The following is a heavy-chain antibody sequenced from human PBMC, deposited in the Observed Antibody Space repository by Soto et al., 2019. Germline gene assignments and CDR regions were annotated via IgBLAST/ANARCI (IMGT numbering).Heavy chain of an antibody. D-gene: IGHD6-13*01. CDR1: GYTLTELS. CDR3: ATPPHWSAALYY. CDR2: FDPDDGET. J-gene: IGHJ4*02. V-gene: IGHV1-24*01. Sequence: ASVKVSCKVSGYTLTELSMHWVRQAPGKGLEWMGGFDPDDGETIYAQKFQGRVTMTEDTSTDTAYMELSSLRSEDTAVYYCATPPHWSAALYYWGQGTLFTVSS.